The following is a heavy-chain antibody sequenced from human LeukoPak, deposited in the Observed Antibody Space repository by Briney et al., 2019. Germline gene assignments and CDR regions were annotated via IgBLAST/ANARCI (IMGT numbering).Heavy chain of an antibody. CDR2: ISAYNGNT. CDR3: ARDIAYYYGSGSYLYYYYYGMDV. V-gene: IGHV1-18*01. J-gene: IGHJ6*02. D-gene: IGHD3-10*01. CDR1: GYTFTSYG. Sequence: ASVKVSCKASGYTFTSYGISWVRQAPGQGLEWMGWISAYNGNTNYAQKLQGRVTMTTDTSTSTAYMELRSLRSDDTAVYYCARDIAYYYGSGSYLYYYYYGMDVWGQGTTVTVSS.